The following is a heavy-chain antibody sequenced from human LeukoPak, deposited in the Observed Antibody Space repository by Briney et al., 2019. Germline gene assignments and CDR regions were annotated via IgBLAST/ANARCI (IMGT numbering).Heavy chain of an antibody. D-gene: IGHD3-10*01. CDR1: GFTFSSYS. CDR2: ITSSSYI. Sequence: GGSLRLSCAASGFTFSSYSMNWVRQAPGKGLEWVSSITSSSYIYYADSVKGRFTISRDNAKNSLYLQMNSLRAEDTAVYYCAREPYYYGSGSYIDYWGQGTLVTVSS. J-gene: IGHJ4*02. CDR3: AREPYYYGSGSYIDY. V-gene: IGHV3-21*01.